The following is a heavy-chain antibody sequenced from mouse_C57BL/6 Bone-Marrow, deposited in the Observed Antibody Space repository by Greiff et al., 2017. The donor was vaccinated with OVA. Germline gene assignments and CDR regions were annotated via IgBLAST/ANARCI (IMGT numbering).Heavy chain of an antibody. V-gene: IGHV1-15*01. CDR3: TSRGPSYWYFDV. J-gene: IGHJ1*03. CDR1: GYTFTDYE. D-gene: IGHD2-10*02. Sequence: VQVVESGAELVRPGASVTLSCKASGYTFTDYEMHWVKQTPVHGLEWIGAIDPETGGTAYNQKFKGKAILTADKSSSTAYMELRSLTSEDSAVYYCTSRGPSYWYFDVWGTGTTVTVSS. CDR2: IDPETGGT.